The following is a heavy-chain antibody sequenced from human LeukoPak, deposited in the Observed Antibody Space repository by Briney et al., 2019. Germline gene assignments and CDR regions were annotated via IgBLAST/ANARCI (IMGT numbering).Heavy chain of an antibody. CDR1: GGSISSSSYY. V-gene: IGHV4-39*01. D-gene: IGHD3-22*01. CDR2: IYYSGST. J-gene: IGHJ4*02. Sequence: SETLSLTCTLSGGSISSSSYYWGWIRQPPGKRLEWIGSIYYSGSTYYNPSLKSRVTISLDTSKNQFSLKLSSVTAADTAVYYCARHPPYYYDSSEYYFDYWGQGTLVTVSS. CDR3: ARHPPYYYDSSEYYFDY.